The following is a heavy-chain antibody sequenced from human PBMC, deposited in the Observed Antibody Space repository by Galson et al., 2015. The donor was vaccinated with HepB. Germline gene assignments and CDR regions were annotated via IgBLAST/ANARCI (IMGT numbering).Heavy chain of an antibody. CDR1: GFTFSSYA. V-gene: IGHV3-30-3*01. Sequence: SLRLSCAASGFTFSSYAMHWVRQAPGKGLEWVAVISYDGSNKYYADSVKGRFTISRDNSKNTLYLQMNSLRAEDTAVYYCARGRYFDWPMGGMDVWGQGTTVTVSS. CDR3: ARGRYFDWPMGGMDV. CDR2: ISYDGSNK. J-gene: IGHJ6*02. D-gene: IGHD3-9*01.